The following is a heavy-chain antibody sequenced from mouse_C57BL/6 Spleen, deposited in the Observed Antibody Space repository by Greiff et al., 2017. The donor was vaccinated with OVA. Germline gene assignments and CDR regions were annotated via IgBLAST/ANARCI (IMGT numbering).Heavy chain of an antibody. CDR1: GYSITSGYS. CDR2: ISYGGSN. J-gene: IGHJ2*01. Sequence: EVKLVESGPGLVKPSQSLSLTCSVTGYSITSGYSWNWIRQFPGNKLEWMGYISYGGSNNYNPSLKNRISITRNPSKNQFFLKWNSVTTEDTATNYCARSKTFDYWGQGTTLTVSS. CDR3: ARSKTFDY. V-gene: IGHV3-6*01.